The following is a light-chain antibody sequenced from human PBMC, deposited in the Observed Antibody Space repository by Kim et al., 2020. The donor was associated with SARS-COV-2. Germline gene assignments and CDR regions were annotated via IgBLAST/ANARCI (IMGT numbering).Light chain of an antibody. CDR2: WAS. CDR3: QQSYTTPLT. Sequence: DIVMTQSPDFLAVSLGERATINCKSSQSVLHSSNNKNYLAWYQQKPGHPPKLLIYWASTRQSGVPDRFSGGGSGTDFTLTITALQAEDVAVYYCQQSYTTPLTFGGGTQVDIK. V-gene: IGKV4-1*01. J-gene: IGKJ4*01. CDR1: QSVLHSSNNKNY.